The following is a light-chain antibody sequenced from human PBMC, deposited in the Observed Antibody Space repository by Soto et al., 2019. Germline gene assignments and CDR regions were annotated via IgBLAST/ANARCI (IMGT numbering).Light chain of an antibody. V-gene: IGKV3-11*01. CDR1: QSISSY. Sequence: EIVLTQSPVTLSLSPGESATLSCRASQSISSYLAWYQQKPGQAPRLLVYDASNRATAIPARFSGSGSGTDFALTISSLEPEDFAVYFCQQRGNWPPTFGGGTKVEIK. J-gene: IGKJ4*01. CDR3: QQRGNWPPT. CDR2: DAS.